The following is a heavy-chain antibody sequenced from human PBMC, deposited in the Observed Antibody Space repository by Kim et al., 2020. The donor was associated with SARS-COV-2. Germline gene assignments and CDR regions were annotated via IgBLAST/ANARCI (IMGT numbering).Heavy chain of an antibody. CDR3: ASEDTAMGYYYYGIDV. Sequence: GGSLRLSCAASGFTFSSYGMHWVRQAPGKGLEWVAVISYDGSNKYYADSVKGRFTISRDNSKNTLYLQMNSLRAGDTAVYYCASEDTAMGYYYYGIDVWGQGTTVTGPS. D-gene: IGHD5-18*01. CDR2: ISYDGSNK. V-gene: IGHV3-33*05. J-gene: IGHJ6*02. CDR1: GFTFSSYG.